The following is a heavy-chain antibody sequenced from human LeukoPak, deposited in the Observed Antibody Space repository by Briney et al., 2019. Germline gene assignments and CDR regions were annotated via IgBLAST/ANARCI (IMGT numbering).Heavy chain of an antibody. V-gene: IGHV4-59*01. CDR3: ARAYYDILTGYPLFDY. Sequence: SETLSLTCTVSGGSISSYYWSWIRQPPGKGLEWIGYIYYSGSTNYNPSLKSRVTISVDTSKNQFSLKLSSVTAADTAVYYCARAYYDILTGYPLFDYWGQGTLVTVSS. CDR1: GGSISSYY. D-gene: IGHD3-9*01. CDR2: IYYSGST. J-gene: IGHJ4*02.